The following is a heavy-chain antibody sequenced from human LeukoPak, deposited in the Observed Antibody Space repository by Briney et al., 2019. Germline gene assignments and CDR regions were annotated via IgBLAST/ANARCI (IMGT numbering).Heavy chain of an antibody. V-gene: IGHV1-69*13. CDR2: IIPIFGTA. J-gene: IGHJ4*02. Sequence: VASVKVSCKASGGTFSSYAISWVRQAPGQGLEWMGGIIPIFGTANYAQKFQGRVTITADESTSTAYMELSSLRSEDTAMYYCASSGPPVGIAADLIGRREWHFDYWGQGTLVTVSS. CDR3: ASSGPPVGIAADLIGRREWHFDY. D-gene: IGHD6-13*01. CDR1: GGTFSSYA.